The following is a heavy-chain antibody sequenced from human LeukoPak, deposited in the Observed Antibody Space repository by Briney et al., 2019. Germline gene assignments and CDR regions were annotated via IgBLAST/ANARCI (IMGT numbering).Heavy chain of an antibody. Sequence: PSETLSLTCTVSGGSISSGDYYWSWIRQPPGKGLEWIGYIYYSGSTYYNPSLKSRVTISVDTSKNQFSLKLSSVTAADTAVYYCARVPLYYDVYFDYWGQGTLVTVSS. J-gene: IGHJ4*02. CDR1: GGSISSGDYY. V-gene: IGHV4-30-4*02. CDR3: ARVPLYYDVYFDY. CDR2: IYYSGST. D-gene: IGHD3-3*01.